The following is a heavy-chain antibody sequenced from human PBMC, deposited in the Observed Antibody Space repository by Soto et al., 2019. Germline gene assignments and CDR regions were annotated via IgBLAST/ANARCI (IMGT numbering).Heavy chain of an antibody. J-gene: IGHJ3*02. CDR1: GGTFSSYA. V-gene: IGHV1-69*01. CDR3: ARDKDIVVVVASVAFDI. Sequence: QVQLVQSGAEVKKPGSSVKVSCKASGGTFSSYAISWVRQAPGQGLEWMGGIIPIFGTANYAQKFQGRVTIPADESTSTAYMELSSLRSEDTAVYYCARDKDIVVVVASVAFDIWGQGTMVTVSS. CDR2: IIPIFGTA. D-gene: IGHD2-15*01.